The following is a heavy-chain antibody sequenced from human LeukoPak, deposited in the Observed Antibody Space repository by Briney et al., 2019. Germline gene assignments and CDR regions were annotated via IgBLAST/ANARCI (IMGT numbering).Heavy chain of an antibody. Sequence: PGRSLILSCATSGFTLDDFAMHWVRQAPGKGLEWVSHISWNSDTITYADSVKGRFTISRDNAKNSLYLQISSLRDEDTAFYYCAKDIDSAGYGAFEIWGQGTAVTVSS. CDR3: AKDIDSAGYGAFEI. CDR2: ISWNSDTI. V-gene: IGHV3-9*01. CDR1: GFTLDDFA. D-gene: IGHD3-22*01. J-gene: IGHJ3*02.